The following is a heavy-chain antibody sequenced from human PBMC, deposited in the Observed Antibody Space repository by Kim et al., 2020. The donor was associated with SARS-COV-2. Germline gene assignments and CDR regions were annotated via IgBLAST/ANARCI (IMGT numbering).Heavy chain of an antibody. J-gene: IGHJ4*02. D-gene: IGHD5-12*01. V-gene: IGHV3-7*01. CDR1: GFTFSSYW. CDR2: IKQDGSEK. Sequence: GGSLRLSCAASGFTFSSYWMSWVRQAPGKGLEWVANIKQDGSEKYYVDSEKGRFTISRDNAKNSLYLQMNSLRAEDTAVYYCARDADGYNTGFDYWGQGTLVTVSS. CDR3: ARDADGYNTGFDY.